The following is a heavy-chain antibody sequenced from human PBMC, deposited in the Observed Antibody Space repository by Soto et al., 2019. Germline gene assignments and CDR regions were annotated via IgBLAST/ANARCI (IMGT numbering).Heavy chain of an antibody. CDR3: ATHSLAVAATTPFDY. J-gene: IGHJ4*02. CDR2: IYYSGST. V-gene: IGHV4-39*01. D-gene: IGHD6-19*01. CDR1: GGSISSSSYY. Sequence: SETLSLTCTVSGGSISSSSYYWGWIRQPPGKGLEWIGSIYYSGSTYYNPSLKSRVTISVDTSKNQFSLKLSSVTAADTAVYYCATHSLAVAATTPFDYWGQGTLVTVSS.